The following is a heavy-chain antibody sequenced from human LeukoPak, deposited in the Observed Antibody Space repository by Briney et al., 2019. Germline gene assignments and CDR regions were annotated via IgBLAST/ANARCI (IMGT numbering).Heavy chain of an antibody. CDR2: IKQDGSEK. CDR3: ASGSIQLWPDDAFDI. CDR1: GFTFSSYW. Sequence: PGGSLRLSCAASGFTFSSYWMSWVRQAPGKGLEWVANIKQDGSEKYYVDSVKGRFTISRDSAKNSLYLQMNSLRAEDTAVYYCASGSIQLWPDDAFDIWGRGTMVTVSS. J-gene: IGHJ3*02. D-gene: IGHD5-18*01. V-gene: IGHV3-7*01.